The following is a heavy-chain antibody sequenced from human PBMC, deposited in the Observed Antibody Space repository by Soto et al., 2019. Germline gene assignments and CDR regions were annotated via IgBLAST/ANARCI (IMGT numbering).Heavy chain of an antibody. J-gene: IGHJ5*02. CDR2: ISGGASSI. CDR1: GFTFSDHF. Sequence: QVQLVESGGGLVKPGGSLRLSCGASGFTFSDHFMSWIRQAPGKGLEWISYISGGASSINYADSVKGRFTISRDNAKNSLYREMNCRGAEDTALYYWGRWGIYGGRRSFHPGGKGPLVTVS. V-gene: IGHV3-11*01. D-gene: IGHD3-16*01. CDR3: GRWGIYGGRRSFHP.